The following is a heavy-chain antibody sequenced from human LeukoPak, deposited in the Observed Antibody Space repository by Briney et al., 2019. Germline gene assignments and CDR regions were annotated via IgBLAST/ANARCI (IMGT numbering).Heavy chain of an antibody. V-gene: IGHV3-33*06. Sequence: PGRSLRLSCAASGFTFSSYGMHWVRQAPGKGLEWVAVIWYDGSNKYYADSVKGRFTISRDNSKNTLYLQMNSLRAEDTAVYYCAKGWGVGSGHLLPTPLDYWGQGTLVTVSS. D-gene: IGHD3-10*01. J-gene: IGHJ4*02. CDR1: GFTFSSYG. CDR2: IWYDGSNK. CDR3: AKGWGVGSGHLLPTPLDY.